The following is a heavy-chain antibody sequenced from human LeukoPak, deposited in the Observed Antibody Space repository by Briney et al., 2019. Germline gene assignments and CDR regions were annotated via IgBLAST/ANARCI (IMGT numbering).Heavy chain of an antibody. V-gene: IGHV3-7*01. J-gene: IGHJ4*01. CDR2: IKHDGSDK. Sequence: PGGSLRLSCGASGFIFSDDWMTWVRQAPGKGLEWVANIKHDGSDKYYLDSAKGRFTISRDNAKNSLYLQMNSLRDQDTAVYYCARNDYFRFDYWGHGTLVTVSS. CDR1: GFIFSDDW. CDR3: ARNDYFRFDY. D-gene: IGHD3-16*01.